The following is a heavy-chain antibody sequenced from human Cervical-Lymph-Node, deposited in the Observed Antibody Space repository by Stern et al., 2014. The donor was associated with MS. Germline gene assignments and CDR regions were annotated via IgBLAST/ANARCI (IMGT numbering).Heavy chain of an antibody. CDR3: ARGERRGSSSGFDY. CDR2: IYHSGRP. D-gene: IGHD6-6*01. CDR1: GGSISSSNW. Sequence: QVQLQESGPGLVKPSGTLSLTCAVPGGSISSSNWWSWVRQPPGQGLEWIGEIYHSGRPNYNPSLKSPSTLSYDKPQNQFPLKLSSVTAADTAVYYCARGERRGSSSGFDYWGQGTLVTVSS. J-gene: IGHJ4*02. V-gene: IGHV4-4*02.